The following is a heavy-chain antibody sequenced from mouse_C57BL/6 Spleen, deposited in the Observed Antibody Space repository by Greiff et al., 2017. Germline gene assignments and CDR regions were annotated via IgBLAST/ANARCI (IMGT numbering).Heavy chain of an antibody. J-gene: IGHJ3*01. CDR3: ARLCGSSSAWFAY. CDR2: INPYNGGT. CDR1: GYTFTDYY. Sequence: EVQLQQSGPVLVKPGASVKMSCKASGYTFTDYYMNWVKQSHGKSLEWIGVINPYNGGTSYNPKFKGKATLTVDKSSSTAYMELNSLTSEDSAVYFCARLCGSSSAWFAYWGQGTLVTVSA. V-gene: IGHV1-19*01. D-gene: IGHD1-1*01.